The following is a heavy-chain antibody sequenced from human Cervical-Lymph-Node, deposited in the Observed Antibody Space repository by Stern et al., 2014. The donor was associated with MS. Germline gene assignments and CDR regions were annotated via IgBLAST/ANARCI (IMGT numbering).Heavy chain of an antibody. CDR2: IIPIFGTA. J-gene: IGHJ4*02. CDR1: GGTFNTNV. V-gene: IGHV1-69*01. D-gene: IGHD6-6*01. Sequence: QVQLVQSGAEVKKPGSSVKVSCKASGGTFNTNVISWVRQAPGQGLEWMGGIIPIFGTALYAQKFQGRVTITENESTRAVYMKLSSLRSEDTAVYYCARAAYSTSSYNYWGQGTLVIVSS. CDR3: ARAAYSTSSYNY.